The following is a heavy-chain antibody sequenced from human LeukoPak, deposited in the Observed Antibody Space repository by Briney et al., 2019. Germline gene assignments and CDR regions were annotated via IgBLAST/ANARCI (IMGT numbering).Heavy chain of an antibody. CDR3: ARDRGSSWYGAYYYYYMDV. Sequence: GASVTVSCKASGYTFTGYYMHWVRQAPGQGLEWMGWINPNSGGTNYAQKFQGRVTMTRDTSISTAYMELSRLRSDDTAVYYCARDRGSSWYGAYYYYYMDVWGKGTTVTISS. CDR2: INPNSGGT. D-gene: IGHD6-13*01. CDR1: GYTFTGYY. J-gene: IGHJ6*03. V-gene: IGHV1-2*02.